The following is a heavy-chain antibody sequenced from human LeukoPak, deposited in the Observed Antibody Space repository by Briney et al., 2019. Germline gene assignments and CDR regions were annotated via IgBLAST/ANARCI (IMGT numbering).Heavy chain of an antibody. J-gene: IGHJ3*02. CDR2: IDTDGSGT. V-gene: IGHV3-74*01. D-gene: IGHD2/OR15-2a*01. Sequence: LAGGSLRLSCEASGFTFSNYWMHWVRQVPGKGLVWVARIDTDGSGTSYADSVKGRFTISRDNAKNTLYLQMNSLRAEDTAVYYCARLGLPRLDAFDIWGQGTMVTVSS. CDR1: GFTFSNYW. CDR3: ARLGLPRLDAFDI.